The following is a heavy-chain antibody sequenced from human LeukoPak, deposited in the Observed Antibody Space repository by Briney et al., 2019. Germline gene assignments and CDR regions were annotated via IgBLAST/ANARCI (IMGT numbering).Heavy chain of an antibody. J-gene: IGHJ3*02. CDR1: GGSISSYY. Sequence: PSETLSLTCTVSGGSISSYYWSWIRQPPGKGLEWIGRIYTSGSTNYNPSLKSRVTISVDTSKNQFSLKLSSVTAADTAVYYCAREGAAAAHAFDIWGQGTMVTVSS. D-gene: IGHD6-13*01. V-gene: IGHV4-4*07. CDR2: IYTSGST. CDR3: AREGAAAAHAFDI.